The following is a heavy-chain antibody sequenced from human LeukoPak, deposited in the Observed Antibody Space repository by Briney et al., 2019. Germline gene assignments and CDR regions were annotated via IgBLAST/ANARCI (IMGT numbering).Heavy chain of an antibody. CDR3: TRERTYNSEDY. Sequence: GGSLRLSCVASGFTFSNFWMNWVRQAPGKGLEWLANIKPDGSEKYYVDSVKGRFTISRDNAKNSLYLQMNSLRVEDTAMYYCTRERTYNSEDYWGQGTLVTASS. CDR1: GFTFSNFW. D-gene: IGHD1-14*01. V-gene: IGHV3-7*01. J-gene: IGHJ4*02. CDR2: IKPDGSEK.